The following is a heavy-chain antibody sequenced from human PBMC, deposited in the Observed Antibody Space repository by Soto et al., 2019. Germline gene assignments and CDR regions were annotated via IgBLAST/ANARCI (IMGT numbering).Heavy chain of an antibody. Sequence: GESLKISCKGSGYSFTSYWIGWVRQMPGKGLEWMGIIYPGDSDTRYSPAFQGQVTISADKSISTAYLQWSSLKASDTAMYYCARVDVVGPAAIGPPNWFDPWGQGTLVTVSS. V-gene: IGHV5-51*01. CDR2: IYPGDSDT. D-gene: IGHD2-2*01. J-gene: IGHJ5*02. CDR3: ARVDVVGPAAIGPPNWFDP. CDR1: GYSFTSYW.